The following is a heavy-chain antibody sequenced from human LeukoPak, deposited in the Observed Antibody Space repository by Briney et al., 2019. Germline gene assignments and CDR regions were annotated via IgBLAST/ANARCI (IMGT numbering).Heavy chain of an antibody. J-gene: IGHJ4*02. CDR2: IYYSGST. CDR1: GGSFSGYY. D-gene: IGHD3-10*01. CDR3: ARRTTMVRRADYFDS. Sequence: PSETLSLTCAVYGGSFSGYYWGWIRQPPGKGLEWIGSIYYSGSTYYNPSLKSRVTISVDTSKNQFSLKLSSVTAADTAVYYCARRTTMVRRADYFDSWGQGTLVTVSS. V-gene: IGHV4-34*01.